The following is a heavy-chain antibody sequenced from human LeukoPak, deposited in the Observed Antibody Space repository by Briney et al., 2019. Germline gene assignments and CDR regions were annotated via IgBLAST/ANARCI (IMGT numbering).Heavy chain of an antibody. CDR2: ISSSSSTI. V-gene: IGHV3-48*04. D-gene: IGHD3-16*02. Sequence: GGSLRLSCAASGFTFSSYSMNWVRQAPGKGLEWVSYISSSSSTIYYADSVKGRFTIPRDNAKNSLYLQMNSLRAEDTAVYYCARDSLGVPFDYWGQGTLVTVSS. CDR1: GFTFSSYS. J-gene: IGHJ4*02. CDR3: ARDSLGVPFDY.